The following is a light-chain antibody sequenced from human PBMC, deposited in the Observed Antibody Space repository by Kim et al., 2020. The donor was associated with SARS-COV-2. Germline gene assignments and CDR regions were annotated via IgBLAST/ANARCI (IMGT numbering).Light chain of an antibody. J-gene: IGKJ1*01. CDR2: DAS. V-gene: IGKV1-39*01. CDR3: QQTYNTPVK. CDR1: QGIKTY. Sequence: DIQMTQSPSSLSASVGDRVTITCRASQGIKTYLNWYQQKPGKPPKFLIYDASTLQSGVPSRFSGGGSGTDFTLTIRGLQPEDFATYYCQQTYNTPVKFGQGTKVDIK.